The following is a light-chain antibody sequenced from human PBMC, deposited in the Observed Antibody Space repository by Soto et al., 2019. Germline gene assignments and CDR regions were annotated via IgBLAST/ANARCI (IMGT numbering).Light chain of an antibody. CDR3: QQSFSTHALT. V-gene: IGKV1-39*01. J-gene: IGKJ4*01. CDR2: GSS. CDR1: ENIAKY. Sequence: DIHMTQSPSSLSASVGDRVTITCRASENIAKYLNWYQQKQVKAPKILXYGSSSLQSGVPSRFSGSGSGADFILTISSLQPEDFATYYCQQSFSTHALTFGGGTKVDIK.